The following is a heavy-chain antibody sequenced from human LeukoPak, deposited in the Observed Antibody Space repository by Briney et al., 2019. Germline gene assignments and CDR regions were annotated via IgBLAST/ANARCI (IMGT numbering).Heavy chain of an antibody. V-gene: IGHV5-51*01. CDR3: ARQDVASTGTTYYYAMDV. CDR1: GYSFTRYW. Sequence: GESLKISCKGSGYSFTRYWIGWVRQKPGKGLEWMGIINPGDSDTRYSPSFQGQVTISADKSIGTAYLQWSSLKASDTAMYYCARQDVASTGTTYYYAMDVWGQGTTVTVSS. CDR2: INPGDSDT. J-gene: IGHJ6*02. D-gene: IGHD1/OR15-1a*01.